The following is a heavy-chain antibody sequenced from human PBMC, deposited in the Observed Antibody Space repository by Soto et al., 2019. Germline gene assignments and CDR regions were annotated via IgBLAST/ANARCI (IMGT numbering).Heavy chain of an antibody. J-gene: IGHJ6*02. CDR3: ARDTGRRESSGLDVGLGYYYGMDV. Sequence: GGSLRLSCAASGFTFSSYAMHWVRQAPGKGLEWVAVISYDGSNKYYADSVKGRFTISRDNSKNTLYLQMNSMRAEDTAVYYYARDTGRRESSGLDVGLGYYYGMDVWGQGTTVTVCS. D-gene: IGHD6-19*01. V-gene: IGHV3-30-3*01. CDR1: GFTFSSYA. CDR2: ISYDGSNK.